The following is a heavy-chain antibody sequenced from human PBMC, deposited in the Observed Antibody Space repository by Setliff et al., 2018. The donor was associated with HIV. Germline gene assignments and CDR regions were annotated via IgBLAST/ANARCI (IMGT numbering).Heavy chain of an antibody. CDR2: IRYDGNNK. CDR3: ARGGQYYNFWSGYYPIGVYYYYYMDV. Sequence: GGSLRLSCAASGFTFTSHGMHWVRQAPGKGLEWVSFIRYDGNNKYYTDSVKGRFTISRDNSKNTLDLQMNSLRPEDTAVYYCARGGQYYNFWSGYYPIGVYYYYYMDVWGKGTTVTSP. V-gene: IGHV3-30*02. D-gene: IGHD3-3*01. CDR1: GFTFTSHG. J-gene: IGHJ6*03.